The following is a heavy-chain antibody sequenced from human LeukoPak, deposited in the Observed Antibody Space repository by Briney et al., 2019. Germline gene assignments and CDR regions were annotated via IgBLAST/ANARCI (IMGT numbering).Heavy chain of an antibody. CDR1: GGSIGSYH. J-gene: IGHJ4*02. V-gene: IGHV4-59*08. CDR2: IFDSGSP. Sequence: SETLSLTCTASGGSIGSYHWSWVRQPPGKGLEWIGYIFDSGSPSYKPALKSRVTISLDTSKNQFSLRLGSATAADTAVYYCARHDDNGYYFFDIWGQGTLVTVSS. CDR3: ARHDDNGYYFFDI. D-gene: IGHD5-24*01.